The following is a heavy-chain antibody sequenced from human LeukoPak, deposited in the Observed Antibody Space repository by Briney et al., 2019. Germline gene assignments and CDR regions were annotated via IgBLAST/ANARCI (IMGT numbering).Heavy chain of an antibody. CDR1: GFTFISYA. Sequence: GSLRLSCTASGFTFISYAMGWVGQAPGERRQGVSGLSGSGSSTYYADSVTGRFTVSRDNSKDTLYLQMSSLRAEDTAIYYCAKDTFRAASSQFDSWGLGTLVTVSS. D-gene: IGHD5-24*01. J-gene: IGHJ4*02. CDR3: AKDTFRAASSQFDS. CDR2: LSGSGSST. V-gene: IGHV3-23*01.